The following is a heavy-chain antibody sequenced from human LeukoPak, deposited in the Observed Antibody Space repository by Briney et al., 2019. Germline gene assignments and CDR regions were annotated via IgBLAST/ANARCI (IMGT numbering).Heavy chain of an antibody. Sequence: SEILSLTCTVSGGSISSYYGSWIRQPPGKGLEWIGYIYYSGSTNYNPSLKSRVTISVDTSKNQFSLKLSSVTAADTAVYYCASGGDFWPSYWGQGTLVTVSS. CDR2: IYYSGST. V-gene: IGHV4-59*01. CDR1: GGSISSYY. D-gene: IGHD3-3*01. J-gene: IGHJ4*02. CDR3: ASGGDFWPSY.